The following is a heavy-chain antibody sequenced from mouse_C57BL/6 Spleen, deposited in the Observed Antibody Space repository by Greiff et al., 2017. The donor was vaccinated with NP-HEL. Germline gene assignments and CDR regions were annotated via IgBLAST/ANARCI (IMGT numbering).Heavy chain of an antibody. J-gene: IGHJ2*01. Sequence: QVQLQQPGAELVRPGTSVKLSCKASGYTFTSYWMHWVKQRPGQGLEWIGVIDPSDSYTNYNQKFKGKATLTVDTSSSTAYMQLSSLTSEDSAVYYCARSPYYCGSYYFDYWGQGTTLTVSS. CDR1: GYTFTSYW. CDR2: IDPSDSYT. D-gene: IGHD1-1*01. V-gene: IGHV1-59*01. CDR3: ARSPYYCGSYYFDY.